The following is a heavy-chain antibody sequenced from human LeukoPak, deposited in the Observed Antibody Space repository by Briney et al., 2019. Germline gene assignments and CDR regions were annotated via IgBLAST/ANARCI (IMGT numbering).Heavy chain of an antibody. Sequence: SETLSLTCTVSGGSISSSSYYWGWIRQPPGKGLEWIGSIYYSGSTYYNPSLKSRVTISVDTSKNQFSLKLSSVTAADTAVYYCARALGSGSSFDYWGQGTLVTVSS. CDR2: IYYSGST. D-gene: IGHD3-10*01. J-gene: IGHJ4*02. CDR1: GGSISSSSYY. CDR3: ARALGSGSSFDY. V-gene: IGHV4-39*01.